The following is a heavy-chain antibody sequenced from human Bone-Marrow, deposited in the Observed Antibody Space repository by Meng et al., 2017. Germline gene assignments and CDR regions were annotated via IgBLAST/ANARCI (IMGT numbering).Heavy chain of an antibody. D-gene: IGHD2-21*02. CDR3: ASRYCGGDCYLAPYYYYGMDV. Sequence: GESLKISCAASGFTFSSYSMNWVRQAPGKGLEWVSSISSSSSYIYYADSVKGRFTISRDNAKNSLYLQMNSLRAEDTAVYDCASRYCGGDCYLAPYYYYGMDVWGQGTTVTVSS. V-gene: IGHV3-21*01. CDR1: GFTFSSYS. J-gene: IGHJ6*02. CDR2: ISSSSSYI.